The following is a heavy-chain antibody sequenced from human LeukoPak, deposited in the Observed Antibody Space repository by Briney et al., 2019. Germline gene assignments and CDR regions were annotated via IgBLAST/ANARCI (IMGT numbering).Heavy chain of an antibody. CDR3: ARSYGSGSYSYYFDY. CDR2: IYHSGST. J-gene: IGHJ4*02. V-gene: IGHV4-30-2*01. CDR1: GGSISSGGYS. D-gene: IGHD3-10*01. Sequence: SQTLSLTCAVSGGSISSGGYSWSWIRQPPGKGLEWIGYIYHSGSTYYNPSLKSRVTISVDRSKNQFSLKLSSVTAADTAVYYCARSYGSGSYSYYFDYWGQGILVTVSS.